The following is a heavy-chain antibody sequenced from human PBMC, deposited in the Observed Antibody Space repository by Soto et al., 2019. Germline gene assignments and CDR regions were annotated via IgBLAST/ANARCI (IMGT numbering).Heavy chain of an antibody. CDR2: IIPIFRTP. Sequence: QVHLVQSGAEVKKPGSSVKVSCKASGDTFSSFAISWVRQAPGQGLEWMGGIIPIFRTPKYGQKFQGRVTXTXDYXTSTAYMERSSLRSEDTAVYYCARDKDREQLGGNYYYALDVWGQGTTVIVSS. CDR1: GDTFSSFA. V-gene: IGHV1-69*05. D-gene: IGHD1-1*01. CDR3: ARDKDREQLGGNYYYALDV. J-gene: IGHJ6*02.